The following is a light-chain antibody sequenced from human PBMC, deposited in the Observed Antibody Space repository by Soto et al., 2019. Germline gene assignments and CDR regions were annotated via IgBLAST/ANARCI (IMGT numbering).Light chain of an antibody. CDR2: GAS. J-gene: IGKJ2*01. CDR1: QSVSSAY. CDR3: RQYGSSPRT. Sequence: EIVLTQSPGTLSLSPGERATLACRASQSVSSAYLAWYQQKPGQAPRLLIYGASSRATGIPDRFSGTGSETDFTLTITRLEPEDLAVYYCRQYGSSPRTVGQGTKVEIK. V-gene: IGKV3-20*01.